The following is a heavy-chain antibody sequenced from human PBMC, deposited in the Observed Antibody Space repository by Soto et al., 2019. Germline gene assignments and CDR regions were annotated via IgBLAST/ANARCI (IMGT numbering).Heavy chain of an antibody. CDR3: ARDLTGGPTYYDFWSGYSPVDY. CDR1: GYNFTSYY. J-gene: IGHJ4*02. D-gene: IGHD3-3*01. Sequence: GASVKVSCKASGYNFTSYYMHWVRQAPGQRLEWMGIIDPSGGSTSYAQKFQGRVSMTRDTSTSTVYMDLSSLRSEDTAVYYCARDLTGGPTYYDFWSGYSPVDYWGLGTLVTVSS. CDR2: IDPSGGST. V-gene: IGHV1-46*03.